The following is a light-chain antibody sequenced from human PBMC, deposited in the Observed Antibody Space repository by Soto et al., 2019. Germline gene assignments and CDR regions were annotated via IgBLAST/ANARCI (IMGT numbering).Light chain of an antibody. Sequence: AIQLTQSPSSLSASIGDRVAITCRASQDITIALAWYQQKPGRPPKLLIYDVSSLESDVPSRFSGSGSGTDFILTISSLQPEDFATYYCQHFKDSPLTFGGGTNVEI. J-gene: IGKJ4*01. V-gene: IGKV1D-13*01. CDR2: DVS. CDR1: QDITIA. CDR3: QHFKDSPLT.